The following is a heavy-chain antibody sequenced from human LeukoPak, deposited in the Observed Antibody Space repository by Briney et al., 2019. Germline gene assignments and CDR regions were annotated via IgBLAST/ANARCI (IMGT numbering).Heavy chain of an antibody. CDR3: TRDVSATARAYDY. CDR2: IAISGTYI. V-gene: IGHV3-21*01. J-gene: IGHJ4*02. Sequence: PGGSLRLSCAASGFILSDNNMNWVRQAPGKGLEWVSFIAISGTYITYADSVKGRFTISRENAKNSLYLQMNSLRAEDTAVYYCTRDVSATARAYDYWGQGTLVTVSS. CDR1: GFILSDNN. D-gene: IGHD1-26*01.